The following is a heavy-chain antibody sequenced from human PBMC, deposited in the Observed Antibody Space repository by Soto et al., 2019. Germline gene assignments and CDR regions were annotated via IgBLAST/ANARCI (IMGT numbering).Heavy chain of an antibody. Sequence: QVQLQESGPGLVKPSETLSLTCTVSGGSISSYYWSWIRQPPGKGLEWIGYIYYSGSTNYNPSLXRXVXIXXGTSMYQFSLMLRSVTAADTAGDYGASSRGGYFDYWGQGALVTVSS. J-gene: IGHJ4*02. CDR1: GGSISSYY. CDR2: IYYSGST. V-gene: IGHV4-59*01. CDR3: ASSRGGYFDY. D-gene: IGHD3-16*01.